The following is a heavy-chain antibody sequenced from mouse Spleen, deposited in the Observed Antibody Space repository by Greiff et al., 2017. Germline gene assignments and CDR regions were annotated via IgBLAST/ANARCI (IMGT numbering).Heavy chain of an antibody. Sequence: EVQLQQSGPELVKPGASVKISCKASGYTFTDYYMNWVKQSHGKSLEWIGDINPNNGGTSYNQKFKGKATLTVDKSSSTAYMELRSLTSEDSAVYYCARDGNYDWYFDVWGAGTTVTVSS. CDR1: GYTFTDYY. CDR2: INPNNGGT. V-gene: IGHV1-26*01. D-gene: IGHD2-1*01. CDR3: ARDGNYDWYFDV. J-gene: IGHJ1*01.